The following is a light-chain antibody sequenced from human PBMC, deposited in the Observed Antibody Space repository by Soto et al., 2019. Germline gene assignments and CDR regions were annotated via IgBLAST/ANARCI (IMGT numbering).Light chain of an antibody. CDR2: DAS. CDR3: QQTNSFPLT. CDR1: QTINTY. V-gene: IGKV1-39*01. J-gene: IGKJ4*01. Sequence: DIQMTQSPSSLSASVGDRVTITCRARQTINTYLNWYQQTPGTAPKLLIYDASSLQSGVPSRFRGSGSGTDFTLTISSLQPEDFATYYCQQTNSFPLTFGGGTKVDIK.